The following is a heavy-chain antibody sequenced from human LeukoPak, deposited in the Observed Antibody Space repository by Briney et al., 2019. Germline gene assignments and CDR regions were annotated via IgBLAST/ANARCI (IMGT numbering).Heavy chain of an antibody. CDR1: GFTFSDYY. Sequence: GGSLRLSCAASGFTFSDYYMSWIRQAPGKGLEWVSYISSSGSTIYYADSVKGRFTISRDNAKNSLYLQMNSLRAEDTAVYYCARERTTVTYEFDYWGQGTLVTVSS. CDR2: ISSSGSTI. D-gene: IGHD4-17*01. CDR3: ARERTTVTYEFDY. V-gene: IGHV3-11*01. J-gene: IGHJ4*02.